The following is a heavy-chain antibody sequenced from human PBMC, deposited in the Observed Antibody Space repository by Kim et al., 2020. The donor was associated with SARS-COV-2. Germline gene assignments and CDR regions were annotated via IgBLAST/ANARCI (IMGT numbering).Heavy chain of an antibody. D-gene: IGHD5-12*01. CDR1: GGSISSYY. CDR2: IYYSGST. CDR3: ARGDRVATIFHYYYYMDV. Sequence: SETLSLTCTVSGGSISSYYWSWIRQPPGKGLEWIGYIYYSGSTNYNPSLKSRVTISVDTSKNQFSLKLSSVTAADTAVYYGARGDRVATIFHYYYYMDV. J-gene: IGHJ6*03. V-gene: IGHV4-59*01.